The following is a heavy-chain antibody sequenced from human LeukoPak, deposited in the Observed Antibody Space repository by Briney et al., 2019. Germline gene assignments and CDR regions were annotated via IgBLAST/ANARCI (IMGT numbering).Heavy chain of an antibody. V-gene: IGHV3-30*03. D-gene: IGHD3-10*01. CDR3: VRGYRGGYYFDY. CDR1: GFTFSSYG. J-gene: IGHJ4*02. CDR2: ISYDGSNK. Sequence: PGGSLRLSCAASGFTFSSYGMHWVRQAPGKGLEWVAVISYDGSNKYYADSVKGRFTISRDNSKNTLYLQMNSLRAEDTAVYYCVRGYRGGYYFDYWGQGTLVTVSS.